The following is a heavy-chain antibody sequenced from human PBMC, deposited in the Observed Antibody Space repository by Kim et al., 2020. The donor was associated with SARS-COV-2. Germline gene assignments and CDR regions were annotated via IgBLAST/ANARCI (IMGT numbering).Heavy chain of an antibody. J-gene: IGHJ6*02. D-gene: IGHD3-3*01. CDR2: ISYDGSNK. V-gene: IGHV3-30*04. Sequence: GGSLRLSCAASGFTFSSYAMHWVRQAPGKGLEWVAVISYDGSNKYYADSVKGRFTISRDNSKNTLYLQMNSLRAEDTAVYYCARDSGFWSGIYYYGMDVWGQGTTVTVSS. CDR1: GFTFSSYA. CDR3: ARDSGFWSGIYYYGMDV.